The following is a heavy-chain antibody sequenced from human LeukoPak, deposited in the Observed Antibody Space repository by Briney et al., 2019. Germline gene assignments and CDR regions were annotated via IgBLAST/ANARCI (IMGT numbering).Heavy chain of an antibody. CDR1: AGSFSGNY. D-gene: IGHD4-17*01. Sequence: SETPSLTSAVYAGSFSGNYWSWILQPPAKGLQWIGEINHSGSTNYNPSLKSRVTISVDTSKNQFSLKLGSVTAADTAVYYCARGPLRSAQRIRNVFDIWGQGTMVSVSS. CDR3: ARGPLRSAQRIRNVFDI. J-gene: IGHJ3*02. V-gene: IGHV4-34*01. CDR2: INHSGST.